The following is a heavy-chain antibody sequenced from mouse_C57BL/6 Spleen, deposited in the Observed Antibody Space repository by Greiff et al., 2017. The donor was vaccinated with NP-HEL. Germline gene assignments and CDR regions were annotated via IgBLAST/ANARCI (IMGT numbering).Heavy chain of an antibody. D-gene: IGHD2-1*01. V-gene: IGHV5-17*01. CDR2: ISSGSSTI. CDR3: AREGQCYGNYFDY. CDR1: GFTFSDYG. J-gene: IGHJ2*01. Sequence: EVKVVESGGGLVKPGGSLKLSCAASGFTFSDYGMHWVRQAPEKGLEWVAYISSGSSTIYYADTVKGRFTISRDNAKNTLLLQMTSLRSEDTAMYYCAREGQCYGNYFDYWGQGTTLTVSS.